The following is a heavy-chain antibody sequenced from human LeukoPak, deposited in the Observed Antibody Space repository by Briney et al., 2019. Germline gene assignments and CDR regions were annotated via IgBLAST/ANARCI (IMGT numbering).Heavy chain of an antibody. CDR2: ISWNSGTI. J-gene: IGHJ4*02. V-gene: IGHV3-9*01. Sequence: GRSLRLSCAASGFTFDDYAMHWVRQTPGKGLEWVSGISWNSGTIGYADSVKGRFTISRDNAKNSLYLQMNSLRAEDTAVYHCAKDKGAAAGLFDYWGQGTLVTVSS. CDR3: AKDKGAAAGLFDY. CDR1: GFTFDDYA. D-gene: IGHD6-13*01.